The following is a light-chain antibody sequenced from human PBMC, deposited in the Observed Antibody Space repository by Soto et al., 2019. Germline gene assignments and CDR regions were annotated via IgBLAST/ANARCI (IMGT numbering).Light chain of an antibody. V-gene: IGLV1-40*01. CDR1: SSNIGAGYD. J-gene: IGLJ1*01. CDR3: QSYDSSMSGYV. Sequence: QSVLTQPPSVSGASGQRVTISCTGSSSNIGAGYDVHWYQQLPGTAPKLLIYGNSNRPSGVPDRFSGSKSGTSASLAITGLQAEDDADYYCQSYDSSMSGYVFGSGTKVTV. CDR2: GNS.